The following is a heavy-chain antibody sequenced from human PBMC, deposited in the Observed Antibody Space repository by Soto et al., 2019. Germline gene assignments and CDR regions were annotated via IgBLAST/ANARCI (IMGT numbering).Heavy chain of an antibody. CDR2: VYFDGTT. CDR3: AREGSDYDFWSGYYINY. Sequence: PSETLSLTCNVSGVSIINTSYYWGWIRQPPGKGLEWIGTVYFDGTTFYNPSLKSRLIISVDTSKNQFSLKLSSVTAADTAVYYCAREGSDYDFWSGYYINYWGRGTLVTVSS. V-gene: IGHV4-39*02. CDR1: GVSIINTSYY. D-gene: IGHD3-3*01. J-gene: IGHJ4*02.